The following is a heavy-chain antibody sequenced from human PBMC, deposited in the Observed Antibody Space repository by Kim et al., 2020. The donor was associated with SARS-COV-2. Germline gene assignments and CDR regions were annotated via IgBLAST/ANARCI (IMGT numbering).Heavy chain of an antibody. CDR1: GFTFNTYA. V-gene: IGHV3-23*01. CDR2: FSGSDDAT. D-gene: IGHD3-3*01. J-gene: IGHJ4*02. CDR3: AQLTGLFPIDY. Sequence: GGSLRLSCVVSGFTFNTYAMNWVRQAPGKGLEWVSSFSGSDDATYYADSVRGRFITSRDSSKTTVYLQMDSLRVEDTAVYYCAQLTGLFPIDYWGRGTL.